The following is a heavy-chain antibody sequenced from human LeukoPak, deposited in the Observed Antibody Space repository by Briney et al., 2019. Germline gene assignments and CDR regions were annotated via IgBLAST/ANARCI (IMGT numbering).Heavy chain of an antibody. CDR3: ARVPEKGRGGDAFDI. J-gene: IGHJ3*02. Sequence: GATVKISCKASGYTFTDYYMHWVQQAPGKGLEWMGRVDPEDGETIYAEKFQGRVTITADTSTDTAYMELSSLRSEDTAVYYCARVPEKGRGGDAFDIWGQGTMVTVSS. CDR2: VDPEDGET. CDR1: GYTFTDYY. D-gene: IGHD3-10*01. V-gene: IGHV1-69-2*01.